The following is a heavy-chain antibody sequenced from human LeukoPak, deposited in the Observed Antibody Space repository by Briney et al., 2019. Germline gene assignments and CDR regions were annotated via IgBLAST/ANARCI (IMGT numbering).Heavy chain of an antibody. J-gene: IGHJ4*02. V-gene: IGHV3-15*01. Sequence: KPGGSLRLSCAASGFTFSNAWMSWVRQAPGKRLDWVGRIKSKTDGGTTDYAAPVKGRFTISRDDSKNTLYLQMNSLKTEDTAVYYCTTGASGSYSPRGNFDYWGQGTLVTVSS. CDR3: TTGASGSYSPRGNFDY. CDR1: GFTFSNAW. D-gene: IGHD1-26*01. CDR2: IKSKTDGGTT.